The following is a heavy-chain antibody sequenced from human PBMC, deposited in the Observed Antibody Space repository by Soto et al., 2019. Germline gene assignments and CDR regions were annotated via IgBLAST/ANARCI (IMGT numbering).Heavy chain of an antibody. J-gene: IGHJ5*02. CDR2: IYYSGST. CDR1: GGSISSGGYY. Sequence: SETLSLTCTVSGGSISSGGYYWSWIRQHPGKGLEWIGYIYYSGSTYYNPSLKSRVTISVDTSKNQFPLKLSSVTAADTAVYYCARVYSSSSWFDPWGQGTLVTVSS. V-gene: IGHV4-31*03. D-gene: IGHD6-13*01. CDR3: ARVYSSSSWFDP.